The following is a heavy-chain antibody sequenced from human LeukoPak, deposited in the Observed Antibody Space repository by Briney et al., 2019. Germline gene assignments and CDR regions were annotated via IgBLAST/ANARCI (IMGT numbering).Heavy chain of an antibody. CDR2: INPSGGST. V-gene: IGHV1-46*01. D-gene: IGHD6-19*01. Sequence: ASVKVSCKASGYTFTSYYMHWVRQAPGQGLEWMGIINPSGGSTSYAQKFQGRVTMTRDTSASTAYMELSSLRSEDTAVYYCAKRREQWLVYGMDVWGQGTTFTVSS. CDR3: AKRREQWLVYGMDV. CDR1: GYTFTSYY. J-gene: IGHJ6*02.